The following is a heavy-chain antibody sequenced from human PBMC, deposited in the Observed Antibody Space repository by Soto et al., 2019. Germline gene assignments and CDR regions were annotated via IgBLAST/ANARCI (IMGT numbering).Heavy chain of an antibody. J-gene: IGHJ3*02. CDR3: ARARRRSYDTNDYTAFDI. Sequence: QVQLVQSGAEVKKPGSSVKISCKASGGSFSSYSISWVRQAPGQGLEWMGRTIPLLNIANYAQKFQGRVTISADKSTNTAYMEVCSLRSDDTAVFYCARARRRSYDTNDYTAFDIWGQGTMVTVSS. D-gene: IGHD3-22*01. CDR2: TIPLLNIA. V-gene: IGHV1-69*02. CDR1: GGSFSSYS.